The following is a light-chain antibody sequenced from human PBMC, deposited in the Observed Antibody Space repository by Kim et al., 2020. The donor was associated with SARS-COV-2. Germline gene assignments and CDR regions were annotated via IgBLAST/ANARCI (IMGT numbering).Light chain of an antibody. CDR1: QSVSSSY. J-gene: IGKJ1*01. V-gene: IGKV3-20*01. CDR2: GAS. CDR3: QQYGSSPPT. Sequence: APGQSATLSCRASQSVSSSYLAWYQQKPGQAPRLLSYGASSRATGIPDRFSGSGSGTDFTLTISRLEPEDFAVYYCQQYGSSPPTFGQGTKVDIK.